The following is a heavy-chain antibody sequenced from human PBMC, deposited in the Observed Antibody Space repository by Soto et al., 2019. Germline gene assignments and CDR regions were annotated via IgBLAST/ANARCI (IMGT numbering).Heavy chain of an antibody. Sequence: SETLSLTCTVSGGSISSGDYYWSWIRQVPGKGLEWIGYIYYSGSTYYNPSLKSRLTITKDTSKNQVVLTMTNMDPVDTATYYCAHLYSSSWVFDYWGQGTLVTVSS. CDR2: IYYSGST. CDR3: AHLYSSSWVFDY. J-gene: IGHJ4*02. CDR1: GGSISSGDYY. V-gene: IGHV4-30-4*02. D-gene: IGHD6-13*01.